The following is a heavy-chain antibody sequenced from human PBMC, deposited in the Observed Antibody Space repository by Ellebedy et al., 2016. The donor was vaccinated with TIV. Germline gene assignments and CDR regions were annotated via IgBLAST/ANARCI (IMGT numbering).Heavy chain of an antibody. CDR1: GFTFSSYA. D-gene: IGHD2-15*01. V-gene: IGHV3-23*01. J-gene: IGHJ4*02. CDR3: LSGSGGY. CDR2: ISGSGGST. Sequence: GESLKISCAASGFTFSSYAMSWVRQAPGKGLEWVSAISGSGGSTYYADSVKGRFTISRDNAKNTLYLQMNSLRADDTALYYCLSGSGGYWGQGTLVTVSS.